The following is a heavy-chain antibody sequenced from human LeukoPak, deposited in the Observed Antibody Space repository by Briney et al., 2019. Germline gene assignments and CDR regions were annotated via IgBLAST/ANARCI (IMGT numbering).Heavy chain of an antibody. CDR3: ARGVLLSWSNWFDP. D-gene: IGHD3-10*01. Sequence: ASVKVSCKASGYTFTSYDINWVRQATGQGLEWMGWTNPNSGNTGYAQKFQGRVTITRNTSISTAYMELSSLRSEDTAVYYCARGVLLSWSNWFDPWGQGTLVTVSS. V-gene: IGHV1-8*03. CDR1: GYTFTSYD. J-gene: IGHJ5*02. CDR2: TNPNSGNT.